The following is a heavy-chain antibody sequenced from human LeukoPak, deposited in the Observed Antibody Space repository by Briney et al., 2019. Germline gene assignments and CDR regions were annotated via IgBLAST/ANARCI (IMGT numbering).Heavy chain of an antibody. Sequence: SGGSLRLSCAASGFTFSSYSMSWVRQAPGKGLEWVSSISSSSSYIYYADSVKGRFTISRDNAKNSLYLQMNSLRAEDTAVYYCARDLAARGDYWGQGTLVTVSS. J-gene: IGHJ4*02. CDR2: ISSSSSYI. CDR1: GFTFSSYS. V-gene: IGHV3-21*01. CDR3: ARDLAARGDY. D-gene: IGHD6-6*01.